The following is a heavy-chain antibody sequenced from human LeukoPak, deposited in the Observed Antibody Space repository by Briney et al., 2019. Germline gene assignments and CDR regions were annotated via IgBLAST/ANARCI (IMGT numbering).Heavy chain of an antibody. J-gene: IGHJ4*02. CDR2: ISSSSSFM. V-gene: IGHV3-21*01. D-gene: IGHD3-3*01. CDR3: ARSDEAAFWSGYYFDY. Sequence: GGSLRLSCVASGFTFSNYRMNWVRQAPGKGLERVSSISSSSSFMYSADSVKGRFTISRDNAKNSLYLQMNSLRAEDTAVYYCARSDEAAFWSGYYFDYWGQGTLVTVSS. CDR1: GFTFSNYR.